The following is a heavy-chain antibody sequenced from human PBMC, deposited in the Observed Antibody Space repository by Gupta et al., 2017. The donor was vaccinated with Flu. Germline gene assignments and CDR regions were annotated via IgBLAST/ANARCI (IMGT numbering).Heavy chain of an antibody. CDR1: GYSFNTYW. V-gene: IGHV5-51*01. CDR3: ARGTFYYYFDF. CDR2: IHPSDSET. D-gene: IGHD1-26*01. J-gene: IGHJ4*02. Sequence: EVQLVQSGAEVKKPGESLKISCKGSGYSFNTYWIGWVRQMPGRGLEWMGIIHPSDSETRYIPSFQDQVIISVDKSTNTAYLQWSSLEASDSAIYYCARGTFYYYFDFWGQGTLVTVSS.